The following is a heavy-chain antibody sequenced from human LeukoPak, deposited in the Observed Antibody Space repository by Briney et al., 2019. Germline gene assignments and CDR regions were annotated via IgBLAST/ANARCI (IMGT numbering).Heavy chain of an antibody. D-gene: IGHD3-22*01. CDR1: GGTFSSYA. V-gene: IGHV1-69*13. J-gene: IGHJ4*02. CDR2: IIPIFGTA. Sequence: ASVKVSCKASGGTFSSYAISWVRQAPGQGLEWMGGIIPIFGTANYAQKFQGRVTITADESTSTAHMELSSLRSEDTAVYYCARDTPYYDSSGYLLDYWGQGTLVTVSS. CDR3: ARDTPYYDSSGYLLDY.